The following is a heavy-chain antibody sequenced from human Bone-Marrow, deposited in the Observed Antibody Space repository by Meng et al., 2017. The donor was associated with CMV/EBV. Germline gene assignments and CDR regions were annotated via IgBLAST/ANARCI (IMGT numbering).Heavy chain of an antibody. D-gene: IGHD2-2*02. V-gene: IGHV3-74*01. J-gene: IGHJ6*02. CDR1: GFTFSSYW. CDR2: INSDGSST. Sequence: GESLKISCAASGFTFSSYWMHWVRQAPGKGLVWVSRINSDGSSTSYADSVKGRFTISRDNAKNTLYLQMYSVRAEGTAVYYCARYPYCSSTSCYMGGSGWYYHYYGMDVWGQGTTVTVSS. CDR3: ARYPYCSSTSCYMGGSGWYYHYYGMDV.